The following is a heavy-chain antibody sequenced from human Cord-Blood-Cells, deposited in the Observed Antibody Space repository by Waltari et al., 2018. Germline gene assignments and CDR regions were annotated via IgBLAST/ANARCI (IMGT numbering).Heavy chain of an antibody. J-gene: IGHJ4*02. Sequence: QLQLQESGPGLVKPSAALSLTCTVSGGSISTTSYYLGRFRQPPGKGLAWFGSVSYSGRTDYNPSLESRVTISLDTSRNQFSLKLSSVTAADTAVYYCAREGVGPWGGIDYWGQGTLVTVSS. CDR2: VSYSGRT. CDR1: GGSISTTSYY. CDR3: AREGVGPWGGIDY. V-gene: IGHV4-39*02. D-gene: IGHD3-16*01.